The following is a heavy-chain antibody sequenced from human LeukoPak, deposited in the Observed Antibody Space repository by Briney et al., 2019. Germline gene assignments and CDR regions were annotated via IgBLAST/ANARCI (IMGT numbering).Heavy chain of an antibody. CDR3: AKRGWDYYDSEWYFDY. J-gene: IGHJ4*02. CDR2: ISGSGGST. CDR1: GFTFSSYG. V-gene: IGHV3-23*01. D-gene: IGHD3-22*01. Sequence: GGTLRLSCAASGFTFSSYGMSWVRQAPGKGLEWVSAISGSGGSTYCADSVKGRFTISRDNSKNTLYLQMNSLRAEDTAVYYCAKRGWDYYDSEWYFDYWGQGTLVTVSS.